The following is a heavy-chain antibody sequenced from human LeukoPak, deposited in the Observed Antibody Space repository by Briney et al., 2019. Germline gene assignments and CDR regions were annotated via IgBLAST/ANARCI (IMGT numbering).Heavy chain of an antibody. CDR3: ARTRSGSSWD. D-gene: IGHD3-10*01. Sequence: SETLSLTCTVSGGSISSYYWSWIRQPPGKGLEWIGYIYYSGSTNYNPSLKSRVTISVDTSKNQFSLKLSSVTAADTAVYYCARTRSGSSWDWGQGTLVTVSS. V-gene: IGHV4-59*01. J-gene: IGHJ4*02. CDR1: GGSISSYY. CDR2: IYYSGST.